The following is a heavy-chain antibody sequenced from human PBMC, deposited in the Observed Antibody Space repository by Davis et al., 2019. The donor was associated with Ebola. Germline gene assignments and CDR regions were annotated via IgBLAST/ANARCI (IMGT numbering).Heavy chain of an antibody. Sequence: GESLKISCAASGFTFDNFWMSWVRQAPGKGLEWVANIYRDGSEKYYVDSVKGRFTISRDNTKNLLYLQMNSLRAEDTAVYFCARGVAVGGFYFEYWGQGTLVTVSS. CDR2: IYRDGSEK. D-gene: IGHD6-19*01. CDR3: ARGVAVGGFYFEY. CDR1: GFTFDNFW. J-gene: IGHJ4*02. V-gene: IGHV3-7*03.